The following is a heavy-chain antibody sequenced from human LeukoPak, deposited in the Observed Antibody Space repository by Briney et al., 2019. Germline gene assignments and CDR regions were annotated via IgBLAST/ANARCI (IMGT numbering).Heavy chain of an antibody. CDR2: IYYSGST. Sequence: SETLSLTCTVSGGSISSYYWSWIRQPPGKGLEWIGYIYYSGSTYYNPSLKSRVTISIDTSKNQFSLKLSSLTAADTAVYYCARVLARQFTSFSDSRPYSYYYMDVWGKGTTVTVSS. J-gene: IGHJ6*03. D-gene: IGHD2-21*01. CDR3: ARVLARQFTSFSDSRPYSYYYMDV. V-gene: IGHV4-59*12. CDR1: GGSISSYY.